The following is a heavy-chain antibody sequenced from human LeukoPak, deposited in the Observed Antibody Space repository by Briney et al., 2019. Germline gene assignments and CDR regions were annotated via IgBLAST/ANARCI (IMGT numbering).Heavy chain of an antibody. CDR3: AREVGGSGSYPFDY. CDR2: IYYSGST. CDR1: GGSISSGDYY. V-gene: IGHV4-30-4*01. D-gene: IGHD3-10*01. J-gene: IGHJ4*02. Sequence: SETLSPTCTVSGGSISSGDYYWSWIRQPPGKGLEWIGYIYYSGSTYYNPSLKSRVTIPVDTSKNQFSLKLSSVTAADTAVYYCAREVGGSGSYPFDYWGQGTLVTVSS.